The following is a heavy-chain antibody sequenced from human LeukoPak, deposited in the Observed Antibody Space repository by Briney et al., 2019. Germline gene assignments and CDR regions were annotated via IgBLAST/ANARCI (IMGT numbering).Heavy chain of an antibody. Sequence: GGSLSLSCAASGFTLSSYAMSWVRQAPGKGLEWVSAISGSGGSTYYADSVKGRFTISRDNSKNTLYLQMNSLRAEDTAVYYCPNSLVTIAVAPVDYWGQGTLGTVSS. V-gene: IGHV3-23*01. J-gene: IGHJ4*02. CDR2: ISGSGGST. D-gene: IGHD6-19*01. CDR1: GFTLSSYA. CDR3: PNSLVTIAVAPVDY.